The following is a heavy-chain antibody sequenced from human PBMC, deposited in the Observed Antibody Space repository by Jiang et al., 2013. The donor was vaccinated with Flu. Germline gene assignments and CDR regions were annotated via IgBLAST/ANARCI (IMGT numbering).Heavy chain of an antibody. V-gene: IGHV6-1*01. CDR2: TYYRSQWYN. J-gene: IGHJ4*02. CDR1: GDSVSSNNVA. Sequence: QTLSLTCAISGDSVSSNNVAWNWIRQSPSRGLEWLGRTYYRSQWYNDYAASVKSRITIKPDTSTNQFTLQLNSVTPEDTAVYYCVGFSNYNSGTFWTDWGQGTTSPSPQ. D-gene: IGHD3-10*01. CDR3: VGFSNYNSGTFWTD.